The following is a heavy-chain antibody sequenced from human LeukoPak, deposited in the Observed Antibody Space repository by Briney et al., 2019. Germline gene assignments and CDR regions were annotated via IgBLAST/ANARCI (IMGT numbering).Heavy chain of an antibody. CDR3: ARDTGYDSRFDAFDI. CDR1: GFTFDDYA. V-gene: IGHV3-33*08. Sequence: GGSLRLSCAASGFTFDDYAMHWVRQVPGKGLEWVAVIWYDGSNKYYADSVKGRFTISRDNSKNTLYLQMNSLRAEDTAVYYCARDTGYDSRFDAFDIWGQGTMVTVSS. D-gene: IGHD3-22*01. CDR2: IWYDGSNK. J-gene: IGHJ3*02.